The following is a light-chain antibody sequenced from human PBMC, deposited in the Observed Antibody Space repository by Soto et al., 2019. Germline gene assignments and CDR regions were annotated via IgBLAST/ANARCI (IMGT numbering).Light chain of an antibody. CDR1: RSLVHSDGNTY. J-gene: IGKJ1*01. CDR3: MQGTHWPQT. V-gene: IGKV2-30*02. Sequence: DVVLTQSPLSLPVTLGQPASISCSSSRSLVHSDGNTYLSWFQQRPGQSPRSLIYQVSHRDSGVPDRLSGGGSGTDLTLKISRVEAEDVGAYYCMQGTHWPQTCGQGTKVDIK. CDR2: QVS.